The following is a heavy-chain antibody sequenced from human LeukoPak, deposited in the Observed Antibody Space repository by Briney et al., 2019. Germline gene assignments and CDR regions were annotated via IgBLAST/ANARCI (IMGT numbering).Heavy chain of an antibody. J-gene: IGHJ5*02. CDR1: GGSISSSSCY. D-gene: IGHD4-23*01. Sequence: SETLSLTCTVSGGSISSSSCYWGWIRQPPGKGLEWIGSIYYSGNTNYNPSLKSRVTIAVDMSKNQFSLKLTSVTAADTAVYYCATYHPDSGGNDPWGQGTLVTVSS. V-gene: IGHV4-39*01. CDR3: ATYHPDSGGNDP. CDR2: IYYSGNT.